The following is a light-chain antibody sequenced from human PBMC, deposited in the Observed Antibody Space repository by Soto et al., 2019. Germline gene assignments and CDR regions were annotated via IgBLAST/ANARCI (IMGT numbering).Light chain of an antibody. CDR3: CSYAGSYTLV. CDR2: DVT. Sequence: QSVLTQPRSVSGSPGQSVTISCTGTSSDVGGYNFVSWYQQYPGKAPKVMIYDVTKRPSGVPDRFSGSKSGNTASLTISGLQADDEADYYCCSYAGSYTLVFGGGTKLTVL. CDR1: SSDVGGYNF. J-gene: IGLJ2*01. V-gene: IGLV2-11*01.